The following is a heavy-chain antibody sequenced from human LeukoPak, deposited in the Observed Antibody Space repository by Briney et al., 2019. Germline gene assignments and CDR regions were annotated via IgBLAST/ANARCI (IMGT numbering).Heavy chain of an antibody. CDR1: GGSISSSSYY. CDR2: IYYSGST. CDR3: ARLYGNYQNYFDY. V-gene: IGHV4-39*07. D-gene: IGHD1-7*01. J-gene: IGHJ4*02. Sequence: SETLSLTCTVSGGSISSSSYYWGWIRQPPGKGLEWIGSIYYSGSTYYNPSLKSRVTISVDTSKNQFSLKLSSVTAADTAVYYCARLYGNYQNYFDYWGQGTLVTVSS.